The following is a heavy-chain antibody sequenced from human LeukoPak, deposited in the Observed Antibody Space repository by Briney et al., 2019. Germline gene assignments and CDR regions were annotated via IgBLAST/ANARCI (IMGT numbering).Heavy chain of an antibody. CDR3: AKDMGDSIAARPGAFDY. V-gene: IGHV3-9*03. CDR2: ISWNSGSI. J-gene: IGHJ4*02. CDR1: GFTFDDYA. Sequence: GRSLRLSCAASGFTFDDYAMHWVRQAPGKGLEWVLGISWNSGSIGYADSVKGRFTISRDNAKNSLYLQMNSLRAEDMALYYCAKDMGDSIAARPGAFDYWGQGTLVTVSS. D-gene: IGHD6-6*01.